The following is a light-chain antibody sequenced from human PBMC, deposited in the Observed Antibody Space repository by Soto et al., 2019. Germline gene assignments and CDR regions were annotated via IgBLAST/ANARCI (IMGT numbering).Light chain of an antibody. Sequence: EIVMTQSPATLSVSPGERATLSCRATQSVTTNLAWYQQKPGQAPRLLIYGASTRAAGIPARFSGSGSGTEFTHTISSLQSEDFAFYYCQQYNNWPPGTFGQGTRLEIK. V-gene: IGKV3-15*01. CDR3: QQYNNWPPGT. CDR1: QSVTTN. J-gene: IGKJ5*01. CDR2: GAS.